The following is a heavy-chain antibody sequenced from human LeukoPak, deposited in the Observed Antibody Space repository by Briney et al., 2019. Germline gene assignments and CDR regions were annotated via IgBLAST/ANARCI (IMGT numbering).Heavy chain of an antibody. D-gene: IGHD2-15*01. CDR3: ARAYCSGGSCYYYYYYMDV. CDR1: GDSVSRSY. Sequence: SETLSLTCTVSGDSVSRSYWSWIRQPPGEGLDWIGYISTNGRTKYNPALKSRVTISVDTSKNQFSPKLSSVTAADTAVYYCARAYCSGGSCYYYYYYMDVWGKGTTVTVSS. J-gene: IGHJ6*03. V-gene: IGHV4-4*09. CDR2: ISTNGRT.